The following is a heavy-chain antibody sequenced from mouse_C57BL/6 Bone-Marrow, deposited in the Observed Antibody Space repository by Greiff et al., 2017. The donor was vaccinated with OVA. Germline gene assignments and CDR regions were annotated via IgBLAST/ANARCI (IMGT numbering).Heavy chain of an antibody. J-gene: IGHJ4*01. V-gene: IGHV5-9-1*02. CDR2: ISSGGYYI. CDR3: TREDYGSSFYAMDY. Sequence: EVQRVESGEGLVKPGGSLKLSCAASGFTFSSYAMSWVRQTPEKRLEWVAYISSGGYYIYYADTVKGRFTISRDNARNTLYLQMSSLKSEDTAMYYCTREDYGSSFYAMDYWGQGTSVTVSS. D-gene: IGHD1-1*01. CDR1: GFTFSSYA.